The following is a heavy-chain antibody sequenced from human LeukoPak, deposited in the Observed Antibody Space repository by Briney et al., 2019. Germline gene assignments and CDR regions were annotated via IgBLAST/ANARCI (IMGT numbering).Heavy chain of an antibody. V-gene: IGHV3-23*01. CDR1: GFTFSSYG. Sequence: SGGSLRLSCAASGFTFSSYGVSWVRQAPGKGLEWVSGISGSGHRTYYADSVKGRFTISRDNSKSTLYLQMNSLRAEDTAVYYCARRAGDYSHPYDYWGQGTLVTVSS. CDR2: ISGSGHRT. D-gene: IGHD3-22*01. CDR3: ARRAGDYSHPYDY. J-gene: IGHJ4*02.